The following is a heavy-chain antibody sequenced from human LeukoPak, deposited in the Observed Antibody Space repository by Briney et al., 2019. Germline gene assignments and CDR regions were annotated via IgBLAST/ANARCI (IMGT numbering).Heavy chain of an antibody. Sequence: ASVKVSCKASGYTFTSYGISWVRQAPGQGPEWMGWISAYNGNTNYAQKLQGRVTMTTDTSTSTAYMELRSLRSDDTAVYYCARSNYDYVWGSYRPYYFDYWGQGTLVTVSS. J-gene: IGHJ4*02. CDR1: GYTFTSYG. V-gene: IGHV1-18*01. D-gene: IGHD3-16*02. CDR3: ARSNYDYVWGSYRPYYFDY. CDR2: ISAYNGNT.